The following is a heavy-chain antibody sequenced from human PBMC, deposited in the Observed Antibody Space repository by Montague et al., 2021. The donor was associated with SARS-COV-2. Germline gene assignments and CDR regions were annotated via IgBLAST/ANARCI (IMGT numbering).Heavy chain of an antibody. CDR1: GGSFSGYY. CDR2: INHSGST. CDR3: ARRNYYGSGSYYNSGFDP. V-gene: IGHV4-34*01. J-gene: IGHJ5*02. Sequence: SETLSLTCAVYGGSFSGYYWSWIRQPPGKGLEWIGEINHSGSTNYNPSLKSRVTISVDTSKNQFSLKLSSVTAADTAVYYCARRNYYGSGSYYNSGFDPWGRGTLVTVSS. D-gene: IGHD3-10*01.